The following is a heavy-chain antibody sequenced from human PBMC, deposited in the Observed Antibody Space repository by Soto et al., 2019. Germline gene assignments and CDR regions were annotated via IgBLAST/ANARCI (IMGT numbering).Heavy chain of an antibody. J-gene: IGHJ5*02. CDR2: IYWDDDK. CDR1: GFSLSTSGVG. D-gene: IGHD6-13*01. V-gene: IGHV2-5*02. Sequence: QITLKESGPTLVKPTQTLTLTCTFSGFSLSTSGVGVGWIRQPPGKALEWLALIYWDDDKRYSPSLKSRLTTTKDTSKNHVVLTMTNMDPVDTATYYCAHRYVPQWQLGNWFDPWGQGTLVTVSS. CDR3: AHRYVPQWQLGNWFDP.